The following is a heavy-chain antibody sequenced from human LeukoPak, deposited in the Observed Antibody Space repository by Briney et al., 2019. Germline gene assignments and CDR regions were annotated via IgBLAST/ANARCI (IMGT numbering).Heavy chain of an antibody. CDR2: VYASGST. J-gene: IGHJ4*02. CDR1: GGSITSANYH. Sequence: SQTLSLTCSVSGGSITSANYHWTWLRQPAGKRLEWIGRVYASGSTNYNPSLKSRVTISVDTSKNQFSLKLSSVTAADTAVYYCATLYCSGGSCFPILYYWGQGTLVTVSS. D-gene: IGHD2-15*01. CDR3: ATLYCSGGSCFPILYY. V-gene: IGHV4-61*02.